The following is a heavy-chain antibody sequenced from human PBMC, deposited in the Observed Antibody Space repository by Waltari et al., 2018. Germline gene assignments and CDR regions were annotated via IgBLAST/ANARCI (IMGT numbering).Heavy chain of an antibody. J-gene: IGHJ4*02. CDR1: GGSISSSSYY. D-gene: IGHD6-19*01. Sequence: QLQLQESGPGLVKPSETLSLTCTVSGGSISSSSYYWGWIRQPPGKGLEWIGSIYYSGSTYYNPSLKSRVTISVDTSKNQFSLKLSSVTAADTAVYYCARVVAVAGPWYFDYWGQGTLVTVSS. CDR2: IYYSGST. CDR3: ARVVAVAGPWYFDY. V-gene: IGHV4-39*07.